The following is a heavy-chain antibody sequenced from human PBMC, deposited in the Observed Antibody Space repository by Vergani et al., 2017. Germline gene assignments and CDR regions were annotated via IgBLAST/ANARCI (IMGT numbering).Heavy chain of an antibody. D-gene: IGHD2-2*01. CDR3: ARDGPGPNCSSTSCHYYYDYYMDV. Sequence: QVQLVQSGAEVKKPGASVKVSCKASGYNFTGYYMHWVRQAPGQGLEWMGWINPNSGGTNYAQKFQGRVTMTRDTSISTAYMELSRLRSDDTAVYYCARDGPGPNCSSTSCHYYYDYYMDVWGKGTTVTVSS. V-gene: IGHV1-2*02. CDR2: INPNSGGT. CDR1: GYNFTGYY. J-gene: IGHJ6*03.